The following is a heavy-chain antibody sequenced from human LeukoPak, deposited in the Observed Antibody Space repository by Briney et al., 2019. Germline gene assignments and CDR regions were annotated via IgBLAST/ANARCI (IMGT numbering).Heavy chain of an antibody. CDR3: ARGLEYTTASGGYNWFDP. CDR2: ISSSGTT. V-gene: IGHV4-61*02. D-gene: IGHD6-6*01. J-gene: IGHJ5*02. Sequence: PSETLSLTCTVSGGSITSGRYCWTWIRQPAGKGLEWIARISSSGTTNYSPSLRSRLTISVDTAKNEFSLKLTFVTAADTAVYYCARGLEYTTASGGYNWFDPWGQGTPVTVAS. CDR1: GGSITSGRYC.